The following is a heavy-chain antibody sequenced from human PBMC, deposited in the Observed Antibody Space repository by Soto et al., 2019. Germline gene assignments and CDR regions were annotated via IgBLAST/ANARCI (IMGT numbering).Heavy chain of an antibody. J-gene: IGHJ5*02. CDR3: VRGGGGGLFDP. Sequence: QVQLVESGGGLVPPGGSLRLSCAGSGFTFGDSYMSWIRQAPGKGLEWLSYISPGSRYPAYADSVKGRFTISRDNAKRSLYLPMMSLTAEDTAIYYCVRGGGGGLFDPWGQGTMVTVSS. V-gene: IGHV3-11*06. CDR1: GFTFGDSY. CDR2: ISPGSRYP. D-gene: IGHD2-15*01.